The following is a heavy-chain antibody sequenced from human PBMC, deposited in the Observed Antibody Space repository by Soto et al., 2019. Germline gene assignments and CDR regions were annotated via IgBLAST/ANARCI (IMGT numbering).Heavy chain of an antibody. D-gene: IGHD3-10*01. CDR2: IYYSGST. J-gene: IGHJ5*02. V-gene: IGHV4-39*01. CDR1: DGYSVNRSYR. Sequence: TVADGYSVNRSYRRGRIHQTPGKGLEWIGSIYYSGSTYYNPSLKSRVTISVDTSKNQFSLKLSSVTAADTAVFYCARTRFEGQYNWFDPWGQGTLVTVSS. CDR3: ARTRFEGQYNWFDP.